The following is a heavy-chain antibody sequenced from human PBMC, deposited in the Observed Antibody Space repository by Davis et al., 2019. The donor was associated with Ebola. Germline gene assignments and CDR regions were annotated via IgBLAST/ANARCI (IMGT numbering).Heavy chain of an antibody. CDR3: TRYNWNDWRDAFDI. CDR1: GFTFGDYA. J-gene: IGHJ3*02. Sequence: PGGSLRLSCTGSGFTFGDYAMSWVRQAPGKGLEWVGFSRSRAYGGTAEYAASVKGRFTISRDDSKSIAYLQMNSLKTEDTAVYYCTRYNWNDWRDAFDIWGQGTMVTVSS. D-gene: IGHD1-20*01. CDR2: SRSRAYGGTA. V-gene: IGHV3-49*04.